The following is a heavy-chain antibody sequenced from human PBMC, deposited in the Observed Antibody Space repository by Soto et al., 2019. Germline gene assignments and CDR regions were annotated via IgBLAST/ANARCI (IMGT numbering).Heavy chain of an antibody. D-gene: IGHD3-10*01. Sequence: PSETLSLTCAVYGGSFSGYYWSWIRQPPGKGLEWIGEINHSGSTNYNPSLKSRVTISVDTSKNQFSLKLSSVTAADTAVYYCASSGGPIRGYYGMDVWGQGTTVTVS. J-gene: IGHJ6*02. V-gene: IGHV4-34*01. CDR1: GGSFSGYY. CDR3: ASSGGPIRGYYGMDV. CDR2: INHSGST.